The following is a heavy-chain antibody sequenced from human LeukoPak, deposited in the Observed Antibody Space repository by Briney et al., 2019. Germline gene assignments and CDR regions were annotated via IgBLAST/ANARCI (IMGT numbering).Heavy chain of an antibody. CDR2: IYPGDSDT. D-gene: IGHD6-13*01. CDR1: GYSFTIYW. J-gene: IGHJ4*02. V-gene: IGHV5-51*01. CDR3: ARRISSGRGSSWNMAFGY. Sequence: GESLKSSCKGSGYSFTIYWIGWVRQMPGKGQEWMGIIYPGDSDTRYSPSFQGQVTISADKSISTAYLQWSGLKASDTAMYYCARRISSGRGSSWNMAFGYWGQGTLVTVSS.